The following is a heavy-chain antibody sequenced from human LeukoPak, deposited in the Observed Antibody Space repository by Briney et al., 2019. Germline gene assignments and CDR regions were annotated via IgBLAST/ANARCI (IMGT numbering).Heavy chain of an antibody. CDR2: IYYSGST. D-gene: IGHD1-26*01. V-gene: IGHV4-59*01. J-gene: IGHJ4*02. CDR1: GGSISSYY. CDR3: ARDSGSYGYFDY. Sequence: SETLSLTCTVSGGSISSYYWSWIRQPPGKGLEWIGYIYYSGSTNYNPSLKSRVTISVDTPKNQFSLKLSSVTAADTAVYYCARDSGSYGYFDYWGQGTLVTVSS.